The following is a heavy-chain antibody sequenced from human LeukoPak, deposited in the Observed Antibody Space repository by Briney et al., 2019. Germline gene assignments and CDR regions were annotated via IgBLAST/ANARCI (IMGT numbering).Heavy chain of an antibody. CDR2: IYYSGST. D-gene: IGHD6-19*01. CDR1: GGSLSSSSYY. CDR3: ARIAVAGYYYYYMDV. J-gene: IGHJ6*03. Sequence: PSETLSLTCTVSGGSLSSSSYYWGWIRQPPGKGLEWIGSIYYSGSTYYNPSLKSRVTISVDTSKNQFSLKLSSVTAADTAVYYCARIAVAGYYYYYMDVWGKGTTVTISS. V-gene: IGHV4-39*01.